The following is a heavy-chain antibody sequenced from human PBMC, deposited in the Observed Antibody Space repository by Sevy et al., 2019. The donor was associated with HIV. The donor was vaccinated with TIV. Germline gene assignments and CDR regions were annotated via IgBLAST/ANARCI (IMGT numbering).Heavy chain of an antibody. J-gene: IGHJ6*02. V-gene: IGHV3-23*01. CDR3: ARNSSSDGMDV. Sequence: GGSLSLSCAASGFTFNNFAMSWVRQAPGKGLEWVSAISGSGGVPYYAASVKGRFTISRDNSKKTLYLQMNSLRAEDTAVYRCARNSSSDGMDVWGQGTTVTVSS. CDR1: GFTFNNFA. CDR2: ISGSGGVP. D-gene: IGHD2-2*01.